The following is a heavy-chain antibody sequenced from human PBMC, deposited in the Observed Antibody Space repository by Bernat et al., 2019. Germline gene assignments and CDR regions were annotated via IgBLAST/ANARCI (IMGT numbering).Heavy chain of an antibody. CDR3: ARGLDSYGPNWFDP. J-gene: IGHJ5*02. V-gene: IGHV4-34*01. D-gene: IGHD5-18*01. CDR1: GGSFSGYY. Sequence: QVQLQQWGAGLLKPSETLSLTCAVYGGSFSGYYWSWIRQPPGKGLEWIGEINHSGSTNYNPSLKSRVTISVDTSKNQFSLKLSSVTAADTAVYCCARGLDSYGPNWFDPWGQGTLVTVSS. CDR2: INHSGST.